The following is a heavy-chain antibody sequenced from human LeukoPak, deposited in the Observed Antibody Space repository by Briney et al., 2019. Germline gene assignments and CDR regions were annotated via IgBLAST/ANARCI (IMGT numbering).Heavy chain of an antibody. CDR1: GFTFSSYW. CDR2: IKQDGSEK. J-gene: IGHJ4*02. V-gene: IGHV3-7*01. D-gene: IGHD3-22*01. Sequence: GGSLRLSCAASGFTFSSYWMSWVRQAPGKGLEWVANIKQDGSEKYYADSVKGRFTISRDNAKNSLYLQMNSLRAEDTAVYYCARASGYYYAHPDYWGQGTLVTVSS. CDR3: ARASGYYYAHPDY.